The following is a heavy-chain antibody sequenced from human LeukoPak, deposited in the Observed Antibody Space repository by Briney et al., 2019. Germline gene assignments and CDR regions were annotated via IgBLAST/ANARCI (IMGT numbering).Heavy chain of an antibody. J-gene: IGHJ4*02. Sequence: QSGGSLRLSCAASGFIFSTYWMSWVRQAPGKGLEWVANIKRDGSEKYYVDSVKGRFTISRDNAKNTLYLQMNSLRAEDTAVYYCAREGSGSGSSDLDFWGQGTLVTVSS. D-gene: IGHD3-10*01. CDR1: GFIFSTYW. CDR3: AREGSGSGSSDLDF. CDR2: IKRDGSEK. V-gene: IGHV3-7*04.